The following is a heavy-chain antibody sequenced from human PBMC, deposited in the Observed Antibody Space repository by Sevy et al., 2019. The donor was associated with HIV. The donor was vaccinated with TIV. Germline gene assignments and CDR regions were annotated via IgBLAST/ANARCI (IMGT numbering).Heavy chain of an antibody. V-gene: IGHV4-59*01. CDR1: GGTINSYF. D-gene: IGHD3-16*01. CDR3: ARRVAGEPYYYGMDV. J-gene: IGHJ6*02. CDR2: IYYSGTT. Sequence: SETLSLMCSVHGGTINSYFWNWIRQPPGKGLEWIGNIYYSGTTKYNPSLKSRVTMSVDTSKNQFSLWLTSVTAADTAVYYCARRVAGEPYYYGMDVWGQGTTVTVSS.